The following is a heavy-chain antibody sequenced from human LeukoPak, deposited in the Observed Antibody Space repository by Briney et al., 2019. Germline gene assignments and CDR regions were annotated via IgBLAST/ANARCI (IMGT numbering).Heavy chain of an antibody. V-gene: IGHV3-7*01. Sequence: GGSLRLSCAASGFNFKISYMNWVRQAPGKGLEWVANIKQDGSEKYYVDSVKGRFTISRDNAKNSLYLQMNSLRAEDTAVYYCARNLLHPLGWYFDLWGRGTLVTVSS. CDR3: ARNLLHPLGWYFDL. D-gene: IGHD3-22*01. J-gene: IGHJ2*01. CDR2: IKQDGSEK. CDR1: GFNFKISY.